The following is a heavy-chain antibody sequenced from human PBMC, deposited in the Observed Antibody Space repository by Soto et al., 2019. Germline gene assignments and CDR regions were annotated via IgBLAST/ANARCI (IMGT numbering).Heavy chain of an antibody. CDR3: ASESYYGMDL. V-gene: IGHV3-11*05. Sequence: QVQLVESGGGLVRPGGSLRLSCAASGFTFSDYYMTWIRQAPGKGLEWVSYITGSSDYTNYADSVKGRFTISRDNVKNSLYLQMNSLRAEDTALYYFASESYYGMDLWGQGTTVTVSS. CDR2: ITGSSDYT. CDR1: GFTFSDYY. J-gene: IGHJ6*02.